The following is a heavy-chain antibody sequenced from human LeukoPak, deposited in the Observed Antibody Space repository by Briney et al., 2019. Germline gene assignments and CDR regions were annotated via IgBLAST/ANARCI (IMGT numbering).Heavy chain of an antibody. D-gene: IGHD5-12*01. V-gene: IGHV1-2*02. CDR2: INPNSGGT. CDR3: ARADSGYDSSYYYYYMDV. CDR1: GYTFTGYY. J-gene: IGHJ6*03. Sequence: ASVKVSCKASGYTFTGYYMHWVRQAPGQGLEWMGWINPNSGGTNYAQKFQGRVTMTRDTSISTAYRELSRLRSEDTAVYYCARADSGYDSSYYYYYMDVWGKGTTVTVSS.